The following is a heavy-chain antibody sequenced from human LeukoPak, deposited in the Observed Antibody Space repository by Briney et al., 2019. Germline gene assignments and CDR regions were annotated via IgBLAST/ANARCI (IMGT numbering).Heavy chain of an antibody. CDR2: TYYRSKWYN. Sequence: PSQTLSLTCAISGDSVSSNSAAWNWIRQSPSRGLEWLGRTYYRSKWYNDYAVSVKSRITINPDTSKNQFSLQLNSVTPEDTAVYYCARGSIRGLGSYSNWFDPWGQGTLVTVSS. D-gene: IGHD3-10*01. CDR3: ARGSIRGLGSYSNWFDP. J-gene: IGHJ5*02. CDR1: GDSVSSNSAA. V-gene: IGHV6-1*01.